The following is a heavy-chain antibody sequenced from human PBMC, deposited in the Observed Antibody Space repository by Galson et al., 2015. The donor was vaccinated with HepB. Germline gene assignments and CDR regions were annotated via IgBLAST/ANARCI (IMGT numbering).Heavy chain of an antibody. Sequence: QSGAEVKKPGESLRISCKGSGYSFTSYWISWVRQMPGKGLEWMGSIYPGDSDTSYSPSFQGQVTISADKSISTAYLQWSSLKASDTAMYYCASMNYYDSSGYSDYWGQGTLVTVYS. CDR1: GYSFTSYW. CDR2: IYPGDSDT. V-gene: IGHV5-51*01. D-gene: IGHD3-22*01. CDR3: ASMNYYDSSGYSDY. J-gene: IGHJ4*02.